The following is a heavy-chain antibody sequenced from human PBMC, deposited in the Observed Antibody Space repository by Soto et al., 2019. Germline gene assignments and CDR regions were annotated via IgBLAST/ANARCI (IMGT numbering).Heavy chain of an antibody. Sequence: GSLRLSCAASGITFSNAWMTWVRQAPGKGLEWVGRIKSITDGGTTDYAAPVKGRFTISRDASKDTLYLQMNNLRTEDTAVYHCTTDSADIVVVPATLGMDVWGQGTTVTSP. CDR3: TTDSADIVVVPATLGMDV. V-gene: IGHV3-15*01. J-gene: IGHJ6*02. D-gene: IGHD2-2*01. CDR1: GITFSNAW. CDR2: IKSITDGGTT.